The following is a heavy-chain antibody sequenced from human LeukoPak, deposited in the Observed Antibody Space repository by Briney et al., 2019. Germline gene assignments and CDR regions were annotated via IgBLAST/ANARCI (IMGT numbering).Heavy chain of an antibody. V-gene: IGHV5-51*01. CDR2: IYPRDSDT. CDR1: GYDFTTIW. Sequence: GESSEISCKGFGYDFTTIWIGWVRQMPGKGLEWMGIIYPRDSDTRYSPSFKGQVTISVDKSISTAYLQWSSLKASDTAMYYCARAGMSAAVLDYWGQGTLVTVSS. J-gene: IGHJ4*02. CDR3: ARAGMSAAVLDY. D-gene: IGHD6-13*01.